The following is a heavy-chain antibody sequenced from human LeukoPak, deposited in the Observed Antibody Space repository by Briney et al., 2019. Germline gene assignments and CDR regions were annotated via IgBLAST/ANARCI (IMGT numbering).Heavy chain of an antibody. V-gene: IGHV4-59*01. CDR1: GGSISSYY. CDR3: ARTNDILTGYPYYFDY. D-gene: IGHD3-9*01. CDR2: IYYSGST. Sequence: PSETLSLTCTASGGSISSYYWSWIRQPPGKGLEWIGYIYYSGSTNYNPSLKSRVTISVDTSKNQFSLKLSSVTAADTAVYYCARTNDILTGYPYYFDYWGQGTLVTVSS. J-gene: IGHJ4*02.